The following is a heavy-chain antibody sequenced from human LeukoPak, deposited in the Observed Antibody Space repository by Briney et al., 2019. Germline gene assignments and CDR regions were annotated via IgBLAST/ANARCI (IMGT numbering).Heavy chain of an antibody. J-gene: IGHJ4*02. Sequence: SEILSLTCTVSGGSIGSSTYYWGWIRQPPGKGPEWIASIYYSGSTYYNPSLKSRVTISVDTSKNQFSLKLSSVTAADTAVYYCATETWPPIAVAMKYHFDYWGQGTLVTVSS. CDR3: ATETWPPIAVAMKYHFDY. D-gene: IGHD6-19*01. V-gene: IGHV4-39*07. CDR1: GGSIGSSTYY. CDR2: IYYSGST.